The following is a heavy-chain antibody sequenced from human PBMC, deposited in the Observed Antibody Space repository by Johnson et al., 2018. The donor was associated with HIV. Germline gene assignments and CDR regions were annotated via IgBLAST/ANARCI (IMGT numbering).Heavy chain of an antibody. J-gene: IGHJ3*02. V-gene: IGHV3-9*01. D-gene: IGHD2/OR15-2a*01. CDR1: GFTFDDYV. Sequence: VQLVESGGGLVQPGRSLRLSCAASGFTFDDYVMHWVRQAPGKGLEWVSGISWNSGSIGYADSVKGRFTISRDNSKNTLYLQMYSLRAEDTAVYYCAKDLSYPKTRAFDSWGQGTMVTVSS. CDR2: ISWNSGSI. CDR3: AKDLSYPKTRAFDS.